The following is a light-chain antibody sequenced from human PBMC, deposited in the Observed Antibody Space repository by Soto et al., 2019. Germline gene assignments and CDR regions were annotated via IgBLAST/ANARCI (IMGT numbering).Light chain of an antibody. CDR1: SSDVGNYNY. CDR3: SSYTSSSTLEV. J-gene: IGLJ1*01. V-gene: IGLV2-14*01. CDR2: EVS. Sequence: QSVLTQPASVSGSPGQSITISCTGTSSDVGNYNYVSWYQQLPGKAPKLMIFEVSNRPSGISNRFSGSKSGNTASLTISGLQAEDEADYYCSSYTSSSTLEVFGTGTKLTVL.